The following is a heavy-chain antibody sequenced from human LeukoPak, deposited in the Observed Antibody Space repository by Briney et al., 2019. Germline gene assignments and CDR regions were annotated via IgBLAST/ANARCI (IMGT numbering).Heavy chain of an antibody. CDR3: ARVRCSGGSCPYYYYYYMDV. CDR2: IHYSGST. J-gene: IGHJ6*03. CDR1: GGSISSYY. Sequence: SETLSLTCTVSGGSISSYYWAWIRQPPGKGLEWIGSIHYSGSTYYNPSLQSRVTISIDTSKNQFSLKLRFVTAADTAVYYCARVRCSGGSCPYYYYYYMDVWGKGTTVTVSS. D-gene: IGHD2-15*01. V-gene: IGHV4-39*07.